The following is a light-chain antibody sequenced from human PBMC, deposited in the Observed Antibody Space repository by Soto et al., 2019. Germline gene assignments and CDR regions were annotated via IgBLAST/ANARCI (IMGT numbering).Light chain of an antibody. CDR2: DAS. J-gene: IGKJ4*01. V-gene: IGKV3-15*01. Sequence: IVMTQSPATLSVSPGERATLSCRASQSVSNNLAWYQQKPGQAPRLLIHDASTRATGIPARFSGSGSGTEFTLTISSLQSEDFAVYYCQPYNNWPLTFGGGTKVDIK. CDR3: QPYNNWPLT. CDR1: QSVSNN.